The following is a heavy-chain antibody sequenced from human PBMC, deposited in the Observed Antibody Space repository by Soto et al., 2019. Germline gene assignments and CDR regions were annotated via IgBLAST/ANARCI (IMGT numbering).Heavy chain of an antibody. CDR3: AKGGLPGYFYYGMDV. CDR1: GFTVSSYG. J-gene: IGHJ6*02. Sequence: QVQLEESGGGVVQPGRSLRLSCAASGFTVSSYGMHWVRQAPGKGLEWVAVISYEGSNKYYADSVKGRFTISRDNSKNTLYLQMNSLRAEDTAVYYCAKGGLPGYFYYGMDVWGQGTTVTVSS. CDR2: ISYEGSNK. D-gene: IGHD1-26*01. V-gene: IGHV3-30*18.